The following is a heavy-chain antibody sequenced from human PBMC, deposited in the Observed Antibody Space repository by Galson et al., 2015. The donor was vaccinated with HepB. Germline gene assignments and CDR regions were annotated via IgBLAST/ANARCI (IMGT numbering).Heavy chain of an antibody. V-gene: IGHV2-26*01. D-gene: IGHD3-9*01. CDR2: IFSNDEK. CDR1: GFSLSNARMG. Sequence: PALVKPTQTLTLTCTVSGFSLSNARMGVSWIRQPPGKALEWLAHIFSNDEKSYSTSLKSRLTISKDTSKSQVVLTMTNMDPVDTATYYCARANDILTGYYRPSGFDYWGQGTLVTVSS. J-gene: IGHJ4*02. CDR3: ARANDILTGYYRPSGFDY.